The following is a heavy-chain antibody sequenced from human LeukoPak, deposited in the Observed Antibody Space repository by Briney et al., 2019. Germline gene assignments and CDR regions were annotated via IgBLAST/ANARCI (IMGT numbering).Heavy chain of an antibody. Sequence: SETLSLTCAVYGGSFSGYYWSWIRQPPGKGLEWIGEVNHSGSTNYNPSLKSRVTISVDTSKNQFSLQLNSVTPEDTAVYYCARSRGAMQLAPIDYWGQGTLVTVSS. V-gene: IGHV4-34*01. CDR3: ARSRGAMQLAPIDY. CDR1: GGSFSGYY. CDR2: VNHSGST. J-gene: IGHJ4*02. D-gene: IGHD6-6*01.